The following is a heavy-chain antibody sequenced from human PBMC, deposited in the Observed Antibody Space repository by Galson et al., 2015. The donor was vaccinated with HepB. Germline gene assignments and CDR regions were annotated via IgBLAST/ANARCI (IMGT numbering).Heavy chain of an antibody. D-gene: IGHD1-26*01. CDR1: GFTFSSYG. V-gene: IGHV3-33*08. CDR2: IWYDGSNK. Sequence: SLRLSCAASGFTFSSYGMHWVRQAPGKGLEWVAVIWYDGSNKYYADSVKGRFTISRDNSKNTLYLQMNSLRAEDTAVYYCARGAGHSGSHDYWGQGTLVTVSS. CDR3: ARGAGHSGSHDY. J-gene: IGHJ4*02.